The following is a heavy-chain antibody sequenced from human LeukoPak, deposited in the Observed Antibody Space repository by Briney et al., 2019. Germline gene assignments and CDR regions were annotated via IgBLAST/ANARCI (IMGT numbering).Heavy chain of an antibody. J-gene: IGHJ4*02. CDR2: IKQDGSKK. D-gene: IGHD5-24*01. CDR1: GFPFSSYW. Sequence: PGGSLRLSRVASGFPFSSYWMTWARQAPGKGLEWVANIKQDGSKKSYVDSVKGRFTISRDNAKNSLYLQMNSLRAEDTAIYYCTRVGYIDEGIDYWGQGTLVTVSS. CDR3: TRVGYIDEGIDY. V-gene: IGHV3-7*04.